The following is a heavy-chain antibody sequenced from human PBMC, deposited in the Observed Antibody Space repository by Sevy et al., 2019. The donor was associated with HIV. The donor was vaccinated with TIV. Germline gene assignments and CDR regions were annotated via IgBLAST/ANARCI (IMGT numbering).Heavy chain of an antibody. V-gene: IGHV1-3*01. CDR3: SRATSTVTAAFDY. D-gene: IGHD2-21*02. J-gene: IGHJ4*02. CDR1: GYTFTSYA. Sequence: ASVKVSCKASGYTFTSYAMHWVRQAPGHRLEGMGWINAGNGNTKYSQKFKGRVTITRETSASTAYMELSSLRSEGTAVYYCSRATSTVTAAFDYWGQGTLVTVSS. CDR2: INAGNGNT.